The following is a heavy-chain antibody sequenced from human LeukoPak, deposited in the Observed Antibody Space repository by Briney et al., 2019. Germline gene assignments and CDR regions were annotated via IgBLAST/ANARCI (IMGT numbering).Heavy chain of an antibody. CDR1: GFTFTNYA. D-gene: IGHD6-19*01. Sequence: PGGSLRLSCEASGFTFTNYAMSWVRQAPGKGLEWVSGLSGSGSKTYYADSVKGRFTVSRDNYKNTLNLQMNSLRAEDTAVYYCAKYGNGWALYYYYYMDVWGKGTTVTVSS. V-gene: IGHV3-23*01. CDR3: AKYGNGWALYYYYYMDV. J-gene: IGHJ6*03. CDR2: LSGSGSKT.